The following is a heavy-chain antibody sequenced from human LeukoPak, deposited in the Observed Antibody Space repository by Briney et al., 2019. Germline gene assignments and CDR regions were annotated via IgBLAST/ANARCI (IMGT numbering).Heavy chain of an antibody. CDR3: ARVYTYYDFWSGYYYVVRSPESYYYYGMDV. CDR2: ISAYNGNT. CDR1: GYTFTGYG. Sequence: ASVKVSCKASGYTFTGYGISWVRQAPGQGLEWMGWISAYNGNTNYAQKLQGRVTMTTDTSTSTAYMELRSLRSDDTAVYYCARVYTYYDFWSGYYYVVRSPESYYYYGMDVWGQGTTVTVSS. V-gene: IGHV1-18*01. J-gene: IGHJ6*02. D-gene: IGHD3-3*01.